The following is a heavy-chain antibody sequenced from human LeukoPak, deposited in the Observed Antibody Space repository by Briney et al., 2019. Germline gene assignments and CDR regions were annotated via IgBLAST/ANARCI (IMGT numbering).Heavy chain of an antibody. CDR2: FDPEDGET. CDR3: ARGLGDIVVVPAAPYYYYGMDV. V-gene: IGHV1-24*01. J-gene: IGHJ6*02. CDR1: GYTLTELS. Sequence: ASVKVSCKVSGYTLTELSMHWVRQAPGKGLEWMGGFDPEDGETIYAQKFQGRVTMTEDTSTDTAYMELSSLRSEDTAVYYCARGLGDIVVVPAAPYYYYGMDVWGQGTTVTVSS. D-gene: IGHD2-2*01.